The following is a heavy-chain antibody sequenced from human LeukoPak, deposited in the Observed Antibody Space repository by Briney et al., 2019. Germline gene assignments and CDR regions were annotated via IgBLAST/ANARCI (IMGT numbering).Heavy chain of an antibody. CDR3: ARGGPGYCSGGSCYLH. J-gene: IGHJ4*02. CDR1: GGSISSGGYY. V-gene: IGHV4-31*03. D-gene: IGHD2-15*01. CDR2: IYYSGST. Sequence: PSQTLSLTCTVSGGSISSGGYYWSWIRQHPGKGLEWIGYIYYSGSTYYNPSLKSRVTISVDTSKNQFSLKLSSVTAADTAVYYCARGGPGYCSGGSCYLHWGQGTLVTVSS.